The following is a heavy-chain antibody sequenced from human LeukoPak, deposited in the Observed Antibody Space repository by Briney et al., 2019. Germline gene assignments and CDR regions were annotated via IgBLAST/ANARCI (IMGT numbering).Heavy chain of an antibody. D-gene: IGHD6-13*01. CDR3: AKAGYSSSWYGRNPDAFDI. CDR2: ISGSGGST. V-gene: IGHV3-23*01. Sequence: GGSLRLSCAASGFTFSSYAMSWVRQAPGKGLEWVSAISGSGGSTYYADSVKGRFTISRDNSKNTLYLQMNSLRAEDTAVYYCAKAGYSSSWYGRNPDAFDIWGQGTMVTVSS. J-gene: IGHJ3*02. CDR1: GFTFSSYA.